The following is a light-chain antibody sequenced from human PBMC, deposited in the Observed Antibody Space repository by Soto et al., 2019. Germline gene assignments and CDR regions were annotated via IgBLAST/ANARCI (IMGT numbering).Light chain of an antibody. J-gene: IGKJ1*01. CDR3: QQYGSSGT. CDR1: QSVSSSY. V-gene: IGKV3-20*01. Sequence: EIVLTQSPGTLSFSPGERATLSCRASQSVSSSYLAWYQQKPGQAPRLLIYGASSRATGIPDRFSGSGSGTDFTLTISRLVPEDFAVYYCQQYGSSGTFGQGTKVDIK. CDR2: GAS.